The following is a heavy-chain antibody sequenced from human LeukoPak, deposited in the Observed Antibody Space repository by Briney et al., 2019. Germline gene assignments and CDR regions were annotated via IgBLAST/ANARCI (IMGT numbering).Heavy chain of an antibody. V-gene: IGHV3-30*18. Sequence: PGGSLRLSCAASGFTFSSYGMHWVRQAPGKGLEWVAVISYDGSNKYYTDSVKGRFTISRDNSKNTLYLQMNSLRTEDTAVYYCAKSDLGHRSGQVGHFDYWGQGTLVTVSS. CDR2: ISYDGSNK. J-gene: IGHJ4*02. CDR1: GFTFSSYG. CDR3: AKSDLGHRSGQVGHFDY. D-gene: IGHD1-26*01.